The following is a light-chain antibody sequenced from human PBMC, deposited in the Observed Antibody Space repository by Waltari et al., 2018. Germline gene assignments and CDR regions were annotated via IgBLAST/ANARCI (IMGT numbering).Light chain of an antibody. J-gene: IGLJ3*02. CDR2: RND. CDR3: AAWDNSLGRWV. V-gene: IGLV1-47*01. CDR1: SSNLGNNH. Sequence: QSVLTQPPSASGTPGQRVTISCYGISSNLGNNHVFCYQQLPGKAPKLLISRNDQRPSGVPDRFSASKAVTSASLAIGGLRSEDEAIYHCAAWDNSLGRWVFGEGTKLTVL.